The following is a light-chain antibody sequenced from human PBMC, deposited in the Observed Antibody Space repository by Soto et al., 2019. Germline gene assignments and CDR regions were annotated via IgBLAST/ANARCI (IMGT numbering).Light chain of an antibody. CDR3: QQYNKCPLT. CDR2: GAS. CDR1: QTVSSN. J-gene: IGKJ4*01. Sequence: EIVMTQSPATLSVSPGERATLSCRASQTVSSNLAWYQHKPGQAPRLLIYGASTRATGIPARFSGSGSGTEFTLTISSLQSEDFAVYYCQQYNKCPLTFGGGTKVEIK. V-gene: IGKV3-15*01.